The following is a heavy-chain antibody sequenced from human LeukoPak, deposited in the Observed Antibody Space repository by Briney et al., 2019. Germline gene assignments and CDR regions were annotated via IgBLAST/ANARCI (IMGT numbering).Heavy chain of an antibody. CDR1: GGSISSNSYY. D-gene: IGHD3-22*01. V-gene: IGHV4-39*07. J-gene: IGHJ4*02. Sequence: SETLSLTCTVSGGSISSNSYYWGWIRQPPGKGLEWIGSIYYSGTTYYNPSLQSRVTISVDTSKNQFSLKLSSVTAADTAVYYCARAYLDYYDSSGALDYWGQGTLVTVSS. CDR2: IYYSGTT. CDR3: ARAYLDYYDSSGALDY.